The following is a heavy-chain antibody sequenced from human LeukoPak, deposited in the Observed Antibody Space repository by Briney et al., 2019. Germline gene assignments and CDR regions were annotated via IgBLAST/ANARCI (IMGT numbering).Heavy chain of an antibody. D-gene: IGHD2-2*01. J-gene: IGHJ6*03. CDR3: ARVPSTGYCSSTSCLGHYYYMDV. Sequence: SETLSLTCTVSGYSISSGYYWGWIRQPPGKGLEWIGSIYYSGSTYYNPSLKSRVTISVDTSKNQFSLKLSSVTAADTAVYYCARVPSTGYCSSTSCLGHYYYMDVWGKGTTVTVSS. CDR1: GYSISSGYY. CDR2: IYYSGST. V-gene: IGHV4-38-2*02.